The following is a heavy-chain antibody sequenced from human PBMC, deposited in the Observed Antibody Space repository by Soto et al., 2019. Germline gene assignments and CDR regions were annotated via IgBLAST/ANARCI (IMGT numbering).Heavy chain of an antibody. D-gene: IGHD6-13*01. CDR2: ISAYNGNT. J-gene: IGHJ5*02. CDR1: GYTFTSYG. CDR3: ARDSSSYNWFDP. V-gene: IGHV1-18*01. Sequence: ASVKVSCKASGYTFTSYGISWVRQAPGQGLEWMGWISAYNGNTNYAQKLQGRVTMTTDTSTSTAYMELRSLRSDDTAVYYRARDSSSYNWFDPWGQGTLVTVSS.